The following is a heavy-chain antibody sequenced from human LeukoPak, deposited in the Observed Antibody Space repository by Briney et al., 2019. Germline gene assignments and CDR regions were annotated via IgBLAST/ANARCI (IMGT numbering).Heavy chain of an antibody. V-gene: IGHV4-39*07. CDR2: IYYSGST. J-gene: IGHJ5*02. D-gene: IGHD3-10*01. Sequence: SETLSLTCTVSGGSISSSSYYRGWIRQPPGKGLEWIGGIYYSGSTYYNPSLKSRVTISVDTSKNQFSLKLSSVTAADTAVYYCARDFSPMVRGVIRGFDPWGQGTLATVSS. CDR1: GGSISSSSYY. CDR3: ARDFSPMVRGVIRGFDP.